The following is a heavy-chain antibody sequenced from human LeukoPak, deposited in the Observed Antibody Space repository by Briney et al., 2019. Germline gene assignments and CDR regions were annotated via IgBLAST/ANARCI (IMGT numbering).Heavy chain of an antibody. CDR3: AKRGVVIRVILVGFHKEAYYFDS. CDR1: GITLSNYG. D-gene: IGHD3-22*01. CDR2: MSDSGGRT. V-gene: IGHV3-23*01. Sequence: GGSLRLSCAVSGITLSNYGMSWVRQAPGKGLEWVAGMSDSGGRTNYADSVKGRFTISRDNPKNTLYLRMNSLRAEDTAVYFCAKRGVVIRVILVGFHKEAYYFDSWGQGALVTVSS. J-gene: IGHJ4*02.